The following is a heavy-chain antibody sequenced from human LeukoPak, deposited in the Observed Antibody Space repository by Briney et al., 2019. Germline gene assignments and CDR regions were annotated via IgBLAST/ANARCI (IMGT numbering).Heavy chain of an antibody. J-gene: IGHJ2*01. CDR1: GNYW. D-gene: IGHD2-21*02. CDR3: VKSGGYATAIRYFDL. Sequence: PGGSLRLSCAASGNYWMHWVRQAPGKGLVWVSHINSDGSWTSYADSVKGRFTISRDNAKNSLYLQMDSLGTEDTALYYCVKSGGYATAIRYFDLWGRGTLVTVSS. V-gene: IGHV3-74*01. CDR2: INSDGSWT.